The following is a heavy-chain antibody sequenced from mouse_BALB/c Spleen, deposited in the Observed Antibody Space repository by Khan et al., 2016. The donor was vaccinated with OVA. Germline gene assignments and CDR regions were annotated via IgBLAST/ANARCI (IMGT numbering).Heavy chain of an antibody. V-gene: IGHV1S135*01. D-gene: IGHD2-2*01. CDR2: IDPFSGGT. CDR1: GYSFTSYY. Sequence: EVQVVESGPELMKPGASVKISCKASGYSFTSYYIHWVMQSHGKSLEWIGYIDPFSGGTTYNQKFKGKATLTVDKSSSTAYIHLRNLTSEDYAVYYCTRHGYVAWFTYWGQGTLVTVSA. CDR3: TRHGYVAWFTY. J-gene: IGHJ3*01.